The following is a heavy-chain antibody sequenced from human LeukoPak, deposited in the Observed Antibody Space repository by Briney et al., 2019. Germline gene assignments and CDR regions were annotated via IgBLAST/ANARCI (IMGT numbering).Heavy chain of an antibody. CDR3: ARVYCSSTSCYFGAFDI. D-gene: IGHD2-2*01. CDR2: INRNSGGT. CDR1: GYTFTGYY. J-gene: IGHJ3*02. Sequence: ASVKVSCKASGYTFTGYYMHWVRQAPGQGLEWMGRINRNSGGTNYAQKFQGRVTMTRDTSISTAYMELSRLRSDDTAVYYCARVYCSSTSCYFGAFDIWGQGTMVTVSS. V-gene: IGHV1-2*06.